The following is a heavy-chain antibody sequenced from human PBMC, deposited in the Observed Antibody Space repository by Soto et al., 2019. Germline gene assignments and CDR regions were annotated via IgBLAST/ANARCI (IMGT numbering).Heavy chain of an antibody. D-gene: IGHD3-10*01. Sequence: RWSLRLSCAASVFTFSNYAMTWVRQAPGKGLEWVSTISDRGGSTFYADSVKGRFTTSRDNSKNTVHLQINSPRAEVTAVYYCAKGGLISRVGYFDYWGQGTMVTVSS. J-gene: IGHJ4*02. CDR2: ISDRGGST. V-gene: IGHV3-23*01. CDR1: VFTFSNYA. CDR3: AKGGLISRVGYFDY.